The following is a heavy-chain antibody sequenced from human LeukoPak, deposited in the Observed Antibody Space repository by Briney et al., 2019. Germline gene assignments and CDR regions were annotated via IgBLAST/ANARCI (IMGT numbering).Heavy chain of an antibody. Sequence: AGGSLRLSCAASGFTFSSYSMNWVRQAPGKGLEWVANIKQDGSEKYYVDSVKGRFTISRDNAKNSLYLQMNSLRAEDTAVYYCARVASYSSGWGNWFDPWGQGTLVTVSS. CDR3: ARVASYSSGWGNWFDP. CDR1: GFTFSSYS. CDR2: IKQDGSEK. D-gene: IGHD6-19*01. J-gene: IGHJ5*02. V-gene: IGHV3-7*01.